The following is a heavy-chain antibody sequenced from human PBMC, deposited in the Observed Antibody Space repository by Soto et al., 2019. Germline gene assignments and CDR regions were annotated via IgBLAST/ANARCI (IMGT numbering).Heavy chain of an antibody. CDR1: GGTICNNNLS. CDR3: ARFVVPATRHADFDF. D-gene: IGHD2-15*01. V-gene: IGHV4-39*01. Sequence: SEPLSLSYAVSGGTICNNNLSSSSNQYPQGKGLDWIGNIYYLGNTFYNPSLRSRVTISADTSKNQFSLNLSSVTAADTAVYYCARFVVPATRHADFDFWGQGTLVTVFS. J-gene: IGHJ4*02. CDR2: IYYLGNT.